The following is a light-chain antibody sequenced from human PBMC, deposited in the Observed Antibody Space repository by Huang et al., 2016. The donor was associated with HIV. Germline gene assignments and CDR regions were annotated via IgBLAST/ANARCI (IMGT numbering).Light chain of an antibody. Sequence: DIQMTQSPTSLSASVGDRVTITCQARQDISNYLNWDQQKPGKAPKLLIYDASNLETGVPSRFSGGGSGTDFNFTIISLQPEDFATYHCQQYDNLPITFGGGTKVEIK. CDR2: DAS. J-gene: IGKJ4*01. CDR3: QQYDNLPIT. V-gene: IGKV1-33*01. CDR1: QDISNY.